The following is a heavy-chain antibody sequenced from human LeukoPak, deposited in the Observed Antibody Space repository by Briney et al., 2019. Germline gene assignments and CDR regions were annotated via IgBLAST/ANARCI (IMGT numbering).Heavy chain of an antibody. CDR2: IYYSGST. CDR3: ARHRASLFDR. V-gene: IGHV4-59*08. J-gene: IGHJ5*02. Sequence: SETLSLTCTVSGGSISNYYWTWIRQPPGKGLEWIGCIYYSGSTNYNPSLKSRVTISVDTSKNQFSLKLSSVTAADTAVYYCARHRASLFDRWGQGTLVTVSS. CDR1: GGSISNYY.